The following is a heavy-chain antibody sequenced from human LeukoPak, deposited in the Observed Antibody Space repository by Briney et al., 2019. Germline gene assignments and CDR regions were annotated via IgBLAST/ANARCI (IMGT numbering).Heavy chain of an antibody. J-gene: IGHJ4*02. Sequence: TGGSLRLSCAASGFTFSSYWMSWVRQAPGKGLEWVANIRQDGSVQNYVDSVGRRFTISRDNPKNSVYLQMSSLRAEDTAVYYCLVTTRSRGFDYWGQGTLVTVSS. CDR3: LVTTRSRGFDY. CDR2: IRQDGSVQ. CDR1: GFTFSSYW. D-gene: IGHD1/OR15-1a*01. V-gene: IGHV3-7*01.